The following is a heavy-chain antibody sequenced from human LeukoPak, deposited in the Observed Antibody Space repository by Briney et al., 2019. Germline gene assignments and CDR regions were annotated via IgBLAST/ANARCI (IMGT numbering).Heavy chain of an antibody. D-gene: IGHD3-10*01. J-gene: IGHJ4*02. CDR1: GGTFSSYA. V-gene: IGHV1-69*05. CDR2: IIPIFGTA. Sequence: SVKVSCKASGGTFSSYAISWVRQAPGQGLEWMGGIIPIFGTANYAQKFQGRVTITTDESTSTAYMELSSLRSEDTAVYYCAAMVRGGHGNDYWGQGTLVTVSS. CDR3: AAMVRGGHGNDY.